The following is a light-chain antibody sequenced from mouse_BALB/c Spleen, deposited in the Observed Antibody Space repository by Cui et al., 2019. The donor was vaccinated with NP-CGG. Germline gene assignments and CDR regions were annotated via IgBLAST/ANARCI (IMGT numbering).Light chain of an antibody. V-gene: IGLV1*01. J-gene: IGLJ1*01. CDR2: GTN. CDR1: TGAVTTNNY. Sequence: QAVVPQPSALTTSPGETVTLTCRSNTGAVTTNNYANWVQEKPDHLFTGLIGGTNNRAPGVPARFSGSLIGDKAALTITGAQTEDEAIYFCALWYSNHWVFGGGTKLTVL. CDR3: ALWYSNHWV.